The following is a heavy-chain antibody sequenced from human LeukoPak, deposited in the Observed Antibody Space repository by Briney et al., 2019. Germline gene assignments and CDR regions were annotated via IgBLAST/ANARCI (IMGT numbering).Heavy chain of an antibody. J-gene: IGHJ4*02. Sequence: GGSLRLSCAASGFTFSSYAMHWARQAPGKGLEWVAVISYDGSNKYYADSVEGRFTISRDNSKNTLYLQMNSLRAEDTAVYYCARDRYSGSYYYFDYWGQGTLVTVSS. D-gene: IGHD1-26*01. CDR1: GFTFSSYA. V-gene: IGHV3-30*04. CDR3: ARDRYSGSYYYFDY. CDR2: ISYDGSNK.